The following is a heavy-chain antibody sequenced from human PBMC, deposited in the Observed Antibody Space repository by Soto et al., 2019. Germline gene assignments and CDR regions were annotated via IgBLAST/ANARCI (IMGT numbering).Heavy chain of an antibody. Sequence: QVQLQESGPGLVKPSETLSLTCTVSGGSISSYYWSWIRQPPGKGLEWIGYIYYSGSTNYNPSLKSRATISVDTSKNQFSLKLSSVTAADTAVYYCARGRKQQLVRFDYWGQGTLVTVSS. CDR3: ARGRKQQLVRFDY. CDR1: GGSISSYY. J-gene: IGHJ4*02. D-gene: IGHD6-13*01. CDR2: IYYSGST. V-gene: IGHV4-59*01.